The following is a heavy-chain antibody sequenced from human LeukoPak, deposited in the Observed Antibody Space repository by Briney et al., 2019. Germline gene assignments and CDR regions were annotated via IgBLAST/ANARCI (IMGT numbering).Heavy chain of an antibody. J-gene: IGHJ6*03. CDR3: ARGVDTAMVKYYYYYMDV. V-gene: IGHV1-2*02. D-gene: IGHD5-18*01. CDR2: INPNSGGT. Sequence: ASVKVSCKASGYTFTGYYMHWVRQAPGQGLEWMGWINPNSGGTNYAQKFQGRVTMTRDTSISTAYMELSRLRSDDTAVYYCARGVDTAMVKYYYYYMDVWGKGTTVTVSS. CDR1: GYTFTGYY.